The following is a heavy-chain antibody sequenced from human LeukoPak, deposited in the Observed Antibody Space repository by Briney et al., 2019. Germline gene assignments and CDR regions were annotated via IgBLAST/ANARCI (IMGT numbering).Heavy chain of an antibody. CDR2: ISVYNGHT. D-gene: IGHD6-13*01. V-gene: IGHV1-18*01. CDR3: ARSRAIAAHYFDY. Sequence: GASVKVSCKASGYTFTSYGISWVRQAPGQGLEWMGWISVYNGHTNYAQKLQDRVSMTTETSTSTAYMELRSLRSDDTAVYYCARSRAIAAHYFDYWGQGTLVTVSS. CDR1: GYTFTSYG. J-gene: IGHJ4*02.